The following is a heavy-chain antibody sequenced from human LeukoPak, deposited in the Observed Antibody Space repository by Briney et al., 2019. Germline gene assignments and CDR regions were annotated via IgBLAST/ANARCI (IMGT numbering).Heavy chain of an antibody. D-gene: IGHD3-16*01. V-gene: IGHV3-21*01. CDR1: GFTFSSYS. CDR3: ARDQVYTSLSAFGI. Sequence: GESLRLSCAASGFTFSSYSMNWVRQAPGKGLEWVSSINSSSSYIYSADSVKGRFTISRDNAKNSLCLQMNSLRAEDTAVYYCARDQVYTSLSAFGIWGQGTKVTVS. CDR2: INSSSSYI. J-gene: IGHJ3*02.